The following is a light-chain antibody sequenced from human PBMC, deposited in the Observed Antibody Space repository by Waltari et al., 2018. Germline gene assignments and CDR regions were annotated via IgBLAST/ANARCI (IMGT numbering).Light chain of an antibody. Sequence: DIQMTQSPSTLSASVGARVTITCRASQSISSWLAWYQQKPGKAPKLLIYDASSLESGVPSRFSGSGYGTEFTLTISSLQPDDFATYYCQQYNSYSRTFGQGTKVEIK. CDR1: QSISSW. CDR2: DAS. V-gene: IGKV1-5*01. CDR3: QQYNSYSRT. J-gene: IGKJ1*01.